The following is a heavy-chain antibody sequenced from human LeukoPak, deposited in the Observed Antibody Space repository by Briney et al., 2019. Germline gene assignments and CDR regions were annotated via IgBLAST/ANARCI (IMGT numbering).Heavy chain of an antibody. D-gene: IGHD3/OR15-3a*01. Sequence: SETLSLTCTVSGGSVSSYYWSWIRQPPGKGLEWIGYIYYSGSTNYNPSLKSRVTISVDTSKNQFSLKLSSVTAADTAVYYCARRKGLVKVAFDIWGQGTMVTVSS. J-gene: IGHJ3*02. CDR2: IYYSGST. V-gene: IGHV4-59*08. CDR3: ARRKGLVKVAFDI. CDR1: GGSVSSYY.